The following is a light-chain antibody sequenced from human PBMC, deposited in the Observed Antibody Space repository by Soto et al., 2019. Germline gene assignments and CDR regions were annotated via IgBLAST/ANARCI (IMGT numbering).Light chain of an antibody. V-gene: IGLV2-11*01. Sequence: SVLTQPRSVSGSPGQSVTVSCTGNSSDVGGYSYVSWFQQHPGKAPKLMIYDVSKRPSGVPDRFSGSKSGNTASLTISGLQAEDEADYYCCSFAGSYTLYVFGTGTKVTVL. J-gene: IGLJ1*01. CDR2: DVS. CDR1: SSDVGGYSY. CDR3: CSFAGSYTLYV.